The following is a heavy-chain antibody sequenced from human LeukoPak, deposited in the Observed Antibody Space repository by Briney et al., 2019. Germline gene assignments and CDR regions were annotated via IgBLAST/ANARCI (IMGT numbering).Heavy chain of an antibody. V-gene: IGHV4-59*04. J-gene: IGHJ4*02. Sequence: GSLRLSCAASGFTFSSYSMNWIRQPPGKGLEWIGSFFYSGSTYYNPSLKSRLTMSVDTSNNQFSLKLMSVTAADTAVYYCARAIRGYSYGYNFDYWGQGTLVTVSS. CDR1: GFTFSSYS. CDR3: ARAIRGYSYGYNFDY. CDR2: FFYSGST. D-gene: IGHD5-18*01.